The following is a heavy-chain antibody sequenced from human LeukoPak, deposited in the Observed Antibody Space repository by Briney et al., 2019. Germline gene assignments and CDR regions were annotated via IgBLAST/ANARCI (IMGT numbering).Heavy chain of an antibody. V-gene: IGHV3-74*01. CDR3: ARDLELVYYDSGGYDY. Sequence: GGSLRLSCAASGFSFSSYWMHWVCQVPGKGLVWVSRITSDGRSTSYADSVKGRFTNSRDNAKNTLYLQVNSLRAEDTAVYYCARDLELVYYDSGGYDYWGQGTLVIVSS. CDR1: GFSFSSYW. D-gene: IGHD3-22*01. CDR2: ITSDGRST. J-gene: IGHJ4*02.